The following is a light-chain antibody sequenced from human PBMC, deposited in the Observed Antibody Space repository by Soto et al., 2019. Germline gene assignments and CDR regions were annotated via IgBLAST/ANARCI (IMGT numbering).Light chain of an antibody. V-gene: IGKV1-39*01. J-gene: IGKJ2*01. CDR3: HQRYSPLYT. CDR2: AAS. Sequence: DLQMPQSPSSLSASVGDRVTSTCRASQSISSYLNWYQQKPGKAPKLLIYAASSLQSGVSSRVSGSRYRTDFTLTNSSLQPAEFATYYCHQRYSPLYTFGQGTKLEIK. CDR1: QSISSY.